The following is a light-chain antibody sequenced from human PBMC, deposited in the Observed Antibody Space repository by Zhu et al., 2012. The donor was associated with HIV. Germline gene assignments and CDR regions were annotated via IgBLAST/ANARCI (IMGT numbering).Light chain of an antibody. Sequence: EIVMTQSPDTLSVFPGERATLSCRASQSVGSTYLAWYQQKPGQALRLLIYGPSNRATGIPDRFSGSGSGTDFTLTISRLESEDFAVYYCQQYFRSPMTFGQGTKLEIK. CDR1: QSVGSTY. J-gene: IGKJ1*01. V-gene: IGKV3-20*01. CDR3: QQYFRSPMT. CDR2: GPS.